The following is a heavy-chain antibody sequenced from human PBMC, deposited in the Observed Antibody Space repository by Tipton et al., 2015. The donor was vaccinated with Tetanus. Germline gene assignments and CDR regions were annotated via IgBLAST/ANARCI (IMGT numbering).Heavy chain of an antibody. CDR2: INHRGGT. Sequence: TLSLTCGVSGGSFSGNYWSWIRQPPGKGLEWIGEINHRGGTMYNPSLKSRVTIPGDTSKNQFSLNLTSVTAADTAVYYCASLPKHWLAPRGAPWGQGTLVTVSS. J-gene: IGHJ5*02. CDR3: ASLPKHWLAPRGAP. CDR1: GGSFSGNY. V-gene: IGHV4-34*01. D-gene: IGHD6-19*01.